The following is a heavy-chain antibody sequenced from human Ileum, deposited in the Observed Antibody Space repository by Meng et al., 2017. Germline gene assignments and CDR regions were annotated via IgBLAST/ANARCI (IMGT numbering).Heavy chain of an antibody. V-gene: IGHV4-61*08. D-gene: IGHD1-26*01. CDR2: AST. J-gene: IGHJ4*02. CDR1: GGSVSRAGYQ. Sequence: QAQLPEAGPGLVRPSETLSLICTVSGGSVSRAGYQWGWIRQPPGKGLEWIGYASTNYNPSLKSRVTISLDTSRNQFSLSLSSVTAADTAVHYCARDHMGSLDYWGQGILVTVSS. CDR3: ARDHMGSLDY.